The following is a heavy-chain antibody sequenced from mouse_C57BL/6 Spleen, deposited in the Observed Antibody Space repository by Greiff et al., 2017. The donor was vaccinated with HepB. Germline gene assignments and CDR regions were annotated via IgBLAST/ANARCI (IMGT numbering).Heavy chain of an antibody. CDR3: ARGGLRRESYWYFDV. V-gene: IGHV1-69*01. CDR1: GYTFTSYW. Sequence: QVQLQQPGAELVMPGASVKLSCKASGYTFTSYWMHWVKQRPGQGLEWIGEIDPSDSYTNYNQKFKGKSTLTVDKPSSTAYMQLSSLTSEDSAVYYCARGGLRRESYWYFDVWGTGTTVTVSS. CDR2: IDPSDSYT. D-gene: IGHD2-4*01. J-gene: IGHJ1*03.